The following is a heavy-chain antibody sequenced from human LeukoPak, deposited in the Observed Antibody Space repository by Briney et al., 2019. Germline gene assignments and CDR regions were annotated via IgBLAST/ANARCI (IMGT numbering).Heavy chain of an antibody. V-gene: IGHV1-46*01. CDR2: INPRGGST. J-gene: IGHJ2*01. CDR3: ARGTTTVSLDWYFDL. D-gene: IGHD4-17*01. CDR1: GYTFTSYY. Sequence: ASVKVSCKASGYTFTSYYMHWVRQAPGQGLEWMGIINPRGGSTSYAQKFQGRVTMTRDTSTSTVYMGLSSLRSGDTAVYYCARGTTTVSLDWYFDLWGRGTLVTVSS.